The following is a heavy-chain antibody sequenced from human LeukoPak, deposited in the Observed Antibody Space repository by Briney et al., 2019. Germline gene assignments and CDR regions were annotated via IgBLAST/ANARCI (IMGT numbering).Heavy chain of an antibody. D-gene: IGHD1-20*01. CDR2: ISGSGGST. CDR3: AKDGIANWNYFDY. CDR1: GFTFSSYA. V-gene: IGHV3-23*01. Sequence: GGSLRLSCAASGFTFSSYAMSWVRQAPGKGLEWVSAISGSGGSTYYADSVKGRFTISRDNSKNTLYLQINSLRAEDTAVYYCAKDGIANWNYFDYWGQGTLVTVSS. J-gene: IGHJ4*02.